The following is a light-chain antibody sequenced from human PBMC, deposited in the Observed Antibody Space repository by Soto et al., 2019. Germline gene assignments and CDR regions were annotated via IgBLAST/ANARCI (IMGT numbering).Light chain of an antibody. CDR3: QQSSRTPWP. V-gene: IGKV1-39*01. CDR2: AAS. Sequence: DIQMTQSPSSLSASVLDRVTITCRASQSISSYLNWYQQKPGKAPNLLIYAASNLQSGVPSRFSGSASGTDFTLTISSLQPEDFATYFCQQSSRTPWPFGQGTKVDIK. CDR1: QSISSY. J-gene: IGKJ1*01.